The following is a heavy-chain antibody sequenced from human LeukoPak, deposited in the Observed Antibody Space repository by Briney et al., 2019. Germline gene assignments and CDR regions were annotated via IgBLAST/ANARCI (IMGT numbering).Heavy chain of an antibody. CDR1: GFTFDGYG. V-gene: IGHV3-9*01. CDR2: ITWNSDDM. J-gene: IGHJ4*02. CDR3: TKVTDWRTGFDY. Sequence: GGSLRLSCAASGFTFDGYGMYWVRQAPGKGLEWVSGITWNSDDMAYADSVKGRFTISRDNAKNCLYMQMNSLRVEDTALYYCTKVTDWRTGFDYWGQGTLVTVSS. D-gene: IGHD3-9*01.